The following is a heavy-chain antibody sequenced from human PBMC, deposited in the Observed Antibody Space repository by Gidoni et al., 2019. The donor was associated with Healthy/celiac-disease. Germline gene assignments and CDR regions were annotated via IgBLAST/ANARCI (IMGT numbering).Heavy chain of an antibody. V-gene: IGHV3-23*01. D-gene: IGHD4-17*01. Sequence: EVQLLESGGGLVQPGGSLRRSCAASGFTFSSYAMSWVRQAPGKVLEWVSAISGSGGSTYYADSVKGRFTISRDNSKNTLYLQMNSLRAEDTAVYYCAKMLGYGDYRDYWGQGTLVTVSS. CDR3: AKMLGYGDYRDY. CDR1: GFTFSSYA. CDR2: ISGSGGST. J-gene: IGHJ4*02.